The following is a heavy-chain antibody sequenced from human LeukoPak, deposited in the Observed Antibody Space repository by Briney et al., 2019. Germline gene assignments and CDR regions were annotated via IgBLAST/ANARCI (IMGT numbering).Heavy chain of an antibody. CDR3: ARGDGDSPVDY. CDR1: GGSFSSSAYY. CDR2: IYHSGNT. V-gene: IGHV4-39*07. Sequence: SETLSLTCIVSGGSFSSSAYYWGWIRQPPAEGLQWIGSIYHSGNTYYNSSLKSRVTISVDTSTSQFSLRLSSVTAADTAVYYCARGDGDSPVDYWGQGTLVTVSS. D-gene: IGHD4-17*01. J-gene: IGHJ4*02.